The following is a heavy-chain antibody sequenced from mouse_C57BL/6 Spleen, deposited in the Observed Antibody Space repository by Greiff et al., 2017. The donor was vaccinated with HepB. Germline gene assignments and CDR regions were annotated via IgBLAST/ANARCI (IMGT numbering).Heavy chain of an antibody. J-gene: IGHJ3*01. CDR2: IYPGDGDT. CDR3: ARSGGYDGFAY. Sequence: LTESGAELVKPGASVKISCKASGYAFCSYWMYWVKQRPGKGLEWIGQIYPGDGDTNYNRQFKGKATLTADKSSSTVYMQLSSLTSEDSAVSFCARSGGYDGFAYWGQGTLVTVSA. CDR1: GYAFCSYW. V-gene: IGHV1-80*01. D-gene: IGHD2-2*01.